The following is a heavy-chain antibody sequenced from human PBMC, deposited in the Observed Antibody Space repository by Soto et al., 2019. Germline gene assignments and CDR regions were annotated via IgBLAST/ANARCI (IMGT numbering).Heavy chain of an antibody. J-gene: IGHJ3*01. CDR1: GYTFTGYY. CDR3: ARDGPPRSTRGDYGMRV. D-gene: IGHD2-2*01. CDR2: INPNSGGT. V-gene: IGHV1-2*02. Sequence: ASVKVSCKASGYTFTGYYMHWVRQAPGQGLEWMGWINPNSGGTNYAQKFQGRVTMTRDTSISTAYMELSRLRSDDTAVYYCARDGPPRSTRGDYGMRVWGQGTMVIVSS.